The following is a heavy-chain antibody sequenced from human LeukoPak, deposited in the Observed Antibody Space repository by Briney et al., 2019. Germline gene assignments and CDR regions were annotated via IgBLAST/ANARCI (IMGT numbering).Heavy chain of an antibody. CDR2: ISAYNGNT. D-gene: IGHD2-2*01. V-gene: IGHV1-18*01. Sequence: GASVKVSCKASGYTFTSYDINWVRQATGQGLEWMGWISAYNGNTNYAQKLQGRVTMTTDTSTSTAYMELRSLRSDDTAVYYCARAALPAANDYWGQGTLVTVSS. CDR1: GYTFTSYD. J-gene: IGHJ4*02. CDR3: ARAALPAANDY.